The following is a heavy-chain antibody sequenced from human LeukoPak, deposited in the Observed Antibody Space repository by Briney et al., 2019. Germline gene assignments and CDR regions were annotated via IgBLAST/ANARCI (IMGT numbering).Heavy chain of an antibody. J-gene: IGHJ4*02. CDR1: GFTFSSYA. Sequence: GGSLRLSCAASGFTFSSYAISWVRQAPGKGLEWVSAISGSGGSTYYADSVKGRFTISRDNSKNTLYLQMNSLRAEDTAVYYCAKEFLGLRFLGWVWDYWGQGTLVTVSS. CDR3: AKEFLGLRFLGWVWDY. CDR2: ISGSGGST. D-gene: IGHD3-3*01. V-gene: IGHV3-23*01.